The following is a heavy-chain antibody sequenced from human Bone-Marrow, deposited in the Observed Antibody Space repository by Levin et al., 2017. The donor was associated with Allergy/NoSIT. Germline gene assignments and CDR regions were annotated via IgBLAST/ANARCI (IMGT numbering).Heavy chain of an antibody. CDR1: GITFSDYY. V-gene: IGHV3-11*01. D-gene: IGHD2-15*01. CDR3: AMRVVVSSWNKWFDP. CDR2: ISGSGSLI. J-gene: IGHJ5*02. Sequence: SCAVSGITFSDYYMSWMRRAPGKGLEWVSYISGSGSLIYYADYVKGRFIISRDNAKNSLYLQMNGLRAEDTAVYYCAMRVVVSSWNKWFDPWGQGTLVTVSS.